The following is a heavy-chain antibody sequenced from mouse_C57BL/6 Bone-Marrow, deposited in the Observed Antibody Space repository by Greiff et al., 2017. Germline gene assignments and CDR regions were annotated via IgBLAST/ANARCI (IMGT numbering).Heavy chain of an antibody. D-gene: IGHD2-4*01. CDR1: GYAFSSSW. V-gene: IGHV1-82*01. CDR3: IYYDYDGLCDYAMDY. Sequence: VQLQESGPELVKPGASVKISCKASGYAFSSSWMNWVKQRPGKGLEWIGRIYPGDGDTNYNGKFKGKATLTADKSSSTAYMQLSSLTSEDSAVYFCIYYDYDGLCDYAMDYWGQGTSVTVSS. CDR2: IYPGDGDT. J-gene: IGHJ4*01.